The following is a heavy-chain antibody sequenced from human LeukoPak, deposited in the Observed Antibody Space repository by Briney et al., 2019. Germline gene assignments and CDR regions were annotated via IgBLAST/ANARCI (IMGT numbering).Heavy chain of an antibody. V-gene: IGHV1-18*01. Sequence: ASVXVSCKAXGYTFTSYGISWVRQAPGQGLEWMGWISAYNGNTNYAQKLQGRVTMTTDTSTSTAYMELRSLRSEDTAVYYCARYRTAGDYFDYWGQGTLVIVSS. CDR3: ARYRTAGDYFDY. D-gene: IGHD2-21*02. J-gene: IGHJ4*02. CDR1: GYTFTSYG. CDR2: ISAYNGNT.